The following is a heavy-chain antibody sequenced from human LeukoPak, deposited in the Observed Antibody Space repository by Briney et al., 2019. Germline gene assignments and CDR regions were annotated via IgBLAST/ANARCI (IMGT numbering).Heavy chain of an antibody. CDR1: GGTFSSYA. D-gene: IGHD6-13*01. CDR2: INTNTGNP. Sequence: ASVKVSCKASGGTFSSYAISWVRQAPGQGLEWMGWINTNTGNPTYAQGFTGRFVFSLDTSVSTAYLQISSLKAEDTAVYYCARLTAAYPPPISQNNWFDPWGQGTLVTVSS. V-gene: IGHV7-4-1*02. J-gene: IGHJ5*02. CDR3: ARLTAAYPPPISQNNWFDP.